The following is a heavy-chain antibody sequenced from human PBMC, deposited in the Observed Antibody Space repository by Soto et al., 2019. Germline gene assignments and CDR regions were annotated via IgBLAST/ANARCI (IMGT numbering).Heavy chain of an antibody. CDR3: ARDRGDVFWSGYSSFNYYYYMDV. D-gene: IGHD3-3*01. Sequence: SETLSLTCTVSGGSISSYYWSWIRQPPGKGLEWIGYIYYSGSTNYNPSLKSRVTISVDTSKNQFSLKLSSVTAADTAVYYCARDRGDVFWSGYSSFNYYYYMDVWGKGTTVTVSS. J-gene: IGHJ6*03. CDR2: IYYSGST. V-gene: IGHV4-59*01. CDR1: GGSISSYY.